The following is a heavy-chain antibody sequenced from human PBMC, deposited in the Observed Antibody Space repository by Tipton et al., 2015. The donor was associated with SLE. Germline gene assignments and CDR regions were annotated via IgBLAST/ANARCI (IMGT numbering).Heavy chain of an antibody. J-gene: IGHJ6*02. CDR1: GFTFSSYA. V-gene: IGHV3-23*01. CDR3: AKALGGGATTGYYYYYYGMDV. Sequence: GSLRLSCAASGFTFSSYAMSWVRQAPGKGLEWVSAISGSSSTIYYADSVKGRFTISRDNSKNTLYLQMNSLRAEDTAVYYCAKALGGGATTGYYYYYYGMDVWGQGTTVTVSS. D-gene: IGHD1-26*01. CDR2: ISGSSSTI.